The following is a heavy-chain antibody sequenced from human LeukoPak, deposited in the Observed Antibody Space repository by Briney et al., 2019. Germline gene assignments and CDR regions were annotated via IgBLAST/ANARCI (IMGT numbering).Heavy chain of an antibody. D-gene: IGHD3-3*01. J-gene: IGHJ4*02. Sequence: GASVKVSCKASGYTFTSYGISWVRQAPGQGLEWMGWISAYNGNTNYAQKLQGRVTMTTDTSTSTAYMELRSLRSDDTAVYYCARDTNYDSWSGYWEDWGQGTLVTVSS. CDR1: GYTFTSYG. V-gene: IGHV1-18*01. CDR2: ISAYNGNT. CDR3: ARDTNYDSWSGYWED.